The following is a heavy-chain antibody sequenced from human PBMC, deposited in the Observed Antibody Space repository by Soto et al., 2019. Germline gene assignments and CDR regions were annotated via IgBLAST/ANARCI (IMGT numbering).Heavy chain of an antibody. CDR2: IYSGGST. Sequence: GGSLRLSCAASGFTVSSNYMSWVRQAPGKGLEWVSVIYSGGSTYYADSVKGRFTISRDNSKNTLFLQMNSLTAEDTAVYYCARAPYYYDSRGYYAYWGQGTLVTVSS. CDR1: GFTVSSNY. V-gene: IGHV3-66*01. D-gene: IGHD3-22*01. CDR3: ARAPYYYDSRGYYAY. J-gene: IGHJ4*02.